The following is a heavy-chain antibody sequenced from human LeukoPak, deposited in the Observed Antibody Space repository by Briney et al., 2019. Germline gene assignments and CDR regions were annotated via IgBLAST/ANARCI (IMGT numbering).Heavy chain of an antibody. Sequence: GGSLRLSCAASGFTFSSYWMSWVRQAPGKGLEWVANIKQDGSEKYYVDSVKGRFTLSRDNAKNSLYLQMNTLRAEDTAVYYCARDHRGIYSPFDYWGQGTLVTVSS. V-gene: IGHV3-7*01. CDR2: IKQDGSEK. CDR3: ARDHRGIYSPFDY. J-gene: IGHJ4*02. CDR1: GFTFSSYW. D-gene: IGHD2-21*01.